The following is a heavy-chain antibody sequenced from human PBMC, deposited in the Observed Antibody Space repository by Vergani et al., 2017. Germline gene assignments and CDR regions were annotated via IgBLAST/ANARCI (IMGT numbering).Heavy chain of an antibody. Sequence: EVQLVESGGGLVQPGRSLRLSCAASGFTFDDYAMHWVRQAPGKGLEWVSGISWNSGSIGYADSVKGRFTISRDNAKNSLYLQMNSLRAEDTALYYCAKGDYGDSDDDDWYFDLWGRGTLVTVSS. CDR3: AKGDYGDSDDDDWYFDL. CDR1: GFTFDDYA. CDR2: ISWNSGSI. D-gene: IGHD4-17*01. V-gene: IGHV3-9*01. J-gene: IGHJ2*01.